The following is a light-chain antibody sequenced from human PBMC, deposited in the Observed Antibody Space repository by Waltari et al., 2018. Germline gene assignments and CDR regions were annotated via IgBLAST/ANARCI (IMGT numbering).Light chain of an antibody. CDR2: DVS. Sequence: QSALTQPASVSGSPGQSITISCTGTSSDVGGYNYVSWYQQHPGKAPKLMIYDVSNRPSGVSNRFSGSKSANTASLTISGLQAEYEADYYCNSYTSSRTRVFGTGTRVTVL. J-gene: IGLJ1*01. V-gene: IGLV2-14*03. CDR3: NSYTSSRTRV. CDR1: SSDVGGYNY.